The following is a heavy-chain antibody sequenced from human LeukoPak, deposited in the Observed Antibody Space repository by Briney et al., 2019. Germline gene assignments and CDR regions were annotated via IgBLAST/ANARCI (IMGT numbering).Heavy chain of an antibody. CDR3: ANPNVDIVATTKYCGGDCYPRYNYYYMDV. J-gene: IGHJ6*03. CDR2: IIPIFGAA. V-gene: IGHV1-69*05. CDR1: GGTFSSYA. D-gene: IGHD2-21*02. Sequence: ASVKVSCKASGGTFSSYAISWVRQAPGQGLEWMGGIIPIFGAANYAQKFQGRVTITTDESTSTGYLELSSLRSEDTAMDQCANPNVDIVATTKYCGGDCYPRYNYYYMDVWGKGTRVTVSS.